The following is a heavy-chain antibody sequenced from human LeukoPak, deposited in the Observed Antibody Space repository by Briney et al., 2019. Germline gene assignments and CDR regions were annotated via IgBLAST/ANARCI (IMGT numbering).Heavy chain of an antibody. CDR3: AALIIGRPFDY. Sequence: TGGSLRLSWVPSGFTFSAYWMSGVRQAPGKVLEYMASIKQDGSETYYVDSVKGRSTISRDNAKDSLDLQMNNLRAEDTAVYYCAALIIGRPFDYWGQGTLVIVSS. CDR1: GFTFSAYW. D-gene: IGHD1-26*01. V-gene: IGHV3-7*03. J-gene: IGHJ4*02. CDR2: IKQDGSET.